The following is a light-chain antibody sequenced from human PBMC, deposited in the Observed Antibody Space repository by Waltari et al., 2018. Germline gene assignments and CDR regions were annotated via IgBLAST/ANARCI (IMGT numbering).Light chain of an antibody. CDR1: QSLLYSSNNKNY. J-gene: IGKJ1*01. Sequence: IVMTQSPDSLAVSLGERATINCKSSQSLLYSSNNKNYLVWYQQKPGQPPKPLIYWASTRESGVPGRFSGSGSGTDFTLTISSLQAEDVAVYYCQQHYSSPRTFGQGTKVEIK. CDR3: QQHYSSPRT. V-gene: IGKV4-1*01. CDR2: WAS.